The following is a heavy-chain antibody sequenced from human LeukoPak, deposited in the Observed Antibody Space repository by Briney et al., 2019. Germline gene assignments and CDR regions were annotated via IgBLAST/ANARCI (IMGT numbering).Heavy chain of an antibody. J-gene: IGHJ4*02. V-gene: IGHV4-34*01. Sequence: SETLSLTCAVYGGSFSGYYWSWIRQPPGKGLEWIGEINHSGSTNYNPSLKSRVTISVDTSKNQFSLKLSSVTAADTAVYYCARGPGLWSFDYWGQGTLVTVSP. CDR3: ARGPGLWSFDY. CDR1: GGSFSGYY. D-gene: IGHD5-18*01. CDR2: INHSGST.